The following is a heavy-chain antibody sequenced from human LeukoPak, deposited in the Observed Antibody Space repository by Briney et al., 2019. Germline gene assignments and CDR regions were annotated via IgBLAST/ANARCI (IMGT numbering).Heavy chain of an antibody. CDR3: ARVRYFDWVSTAGYMDV. Sequence: GASVKVSCKASGYIFTGFYMHWVRQAPGQGLEWMGRINPNSGGTNSVQKLQGRVTMTTDTSTRTAYMELRSPRSDDTAVYYCARVRYFDWVSTAGYMDVWGKGTTVTVSS. V-gene: IGHV1-2*06. D-gene: IGHD3-9*01. J-gene: IGHJ6*03. CDR1: GYIFTGFY. CDR2: INPNSGGT.